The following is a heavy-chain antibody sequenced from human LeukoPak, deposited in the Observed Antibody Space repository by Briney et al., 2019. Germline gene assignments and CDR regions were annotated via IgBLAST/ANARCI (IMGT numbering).Heavy chain of an antibody. D-gene: IGHD6-6*01. V-gene: IGHV4-38-2*02. CDR1: GYSISSGCY. CDR2: IYQSGST. CDR3: ARWSGSVTARNYYYYMDV. J-gene: IGHJ6*03. Sequence: SETLSLTCTVSGYSISSGCYWGWIRQPPGKGLEWIGSIYQSGSTYYNPSLKSRVTISVDTSKNQFSLKLSSVTAADTAVYYCARWSGSVTARNYYYYMDVWGEGTTVTVSS.